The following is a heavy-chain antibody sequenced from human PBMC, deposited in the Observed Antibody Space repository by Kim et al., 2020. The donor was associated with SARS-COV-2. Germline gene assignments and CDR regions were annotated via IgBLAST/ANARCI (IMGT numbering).Heavy chain of an antibody. CDR3: VHYDSSGYYPYYYYGMDV. V-gene: IGHV4-34*01. D-gene: IGHD3-22*01. Sequence: SETLSLTCAVYGGSFSGYYWSWIRQPPGKGLEWIGEINHSGSTNYNPSLKSRVTISVDTSKNQFSLKLRSVTAADTAVYYCVHYDSSGYYPYYYYGMDVWGQGTTVTVSS. CDR1: GGSFSGYY. J-gene: IGHJ6*02. CDR2: INHSGST.